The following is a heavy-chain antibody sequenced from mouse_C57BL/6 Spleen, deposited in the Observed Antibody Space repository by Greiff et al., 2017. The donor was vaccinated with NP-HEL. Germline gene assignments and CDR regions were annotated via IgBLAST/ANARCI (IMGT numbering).Heavy chain of an antibody. D-gene: IGHD4-1*02. CDR2: ISSGGSYT. V-gene: IGHV5-6*01. Sequence: EVQGVESGGDFVKPGGSLKLSCAASGFTFSSYGMYWVRQTPDKRLEWVATISSGGSYTYYPDSVKGRSTISRDNAKNTLYLQLSSLKSEATAMFYCARQGNGNFYLDFWGQGTTLTVSS. CDR3: ARQGNGNFYLDF. CDR1: GFTFSSYG. J-gene: IGHJ2*01.